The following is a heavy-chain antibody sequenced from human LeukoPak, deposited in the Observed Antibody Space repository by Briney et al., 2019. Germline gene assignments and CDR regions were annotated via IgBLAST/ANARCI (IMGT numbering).Heavy chain of an antibody. Sequence: SETLSLTCAVYGGSFSGYYWSWIRQPPGKGLEWIGYIYYSGSTNYNPSLESRVTISVDTSKNQFSLKLSSVTAADTAVYYCARAIWFGELGEIDYWGQGTLVTVSS. D-gene: IGHD3-10*01. V-gene: IGHV4-59*01. CDR2: IYYSGST. CDR1: GGSFSGYY. J-gene: IGHJ4*02. CDR3: ARAIWFGELGEIDY.